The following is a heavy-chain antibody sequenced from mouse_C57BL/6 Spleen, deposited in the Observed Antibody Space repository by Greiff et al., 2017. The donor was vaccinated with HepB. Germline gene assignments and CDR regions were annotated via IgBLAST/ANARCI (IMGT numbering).Heavy chain of an antibody. CDR1: GFTFSDAW. CDR2: IRNKANNHAT. CDR3: TGRSSGPPFDY. D-gene: IGHD3-2*02. Sequence: EVMLVESGGGLVQPGGSMKLSCAASGFTFSDAWMDWVRQSPEKGLEWVAEIRNKANNHATYYAESVKGRFTISRDDSKSSVYLQMNSLRAEDTGIYYCTGRSSGPPFDYWGQGTTLTVSS. J-gene: IGHJ2*01. V-gene: IGHV6-6*01.